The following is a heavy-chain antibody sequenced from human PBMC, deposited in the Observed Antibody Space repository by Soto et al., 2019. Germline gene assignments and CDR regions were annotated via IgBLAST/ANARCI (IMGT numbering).Heavy chain of an antibody. CDR1: AGSISDFY. V-gene: IGHV4-59*01. Sequence: PSETLSLTSTVSAGSISDFYWAWIRQSPEKGLEWIGYIYNSGRYNYNPSLESRLTISIDTSKNQFSLRLASVTAADTAVYYCARTLPNRQLFDSWSQGTLVTVSS. CDR2: IYNSGRY. J-gene: IGHJ4*02. D-gene: IGHD1-1*01. CDR3: ARTLPNRQLFDS.